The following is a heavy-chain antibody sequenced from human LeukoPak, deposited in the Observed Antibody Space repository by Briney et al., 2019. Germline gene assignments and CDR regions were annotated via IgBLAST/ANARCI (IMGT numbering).Heavy chain of an antibody. Sequence: GRSPRLSCEASGFTFSSHSMHWVRQAPGKGPEWVALISYDGSNEYYADSVKGRFTISRDNSKNTLYLQMYSLRAEDTAVYYCARTSLVLVPAAMDCWGQGTLVTVSS. D-gene: IGHD2-2*01. CDR3: ARTSLVLVPAAMDC. CDR2: ISYDGSNE. V-gene: IGHV3-30-3*01. J-gene: IGHJ4*02. CDR1: GFTFSSHS.